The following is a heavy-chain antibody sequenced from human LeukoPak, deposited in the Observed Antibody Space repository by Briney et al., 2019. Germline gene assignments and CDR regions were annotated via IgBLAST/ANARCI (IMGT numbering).Heavy chain of an antibody. D-gene: IGHD2-2*01. CDR3: ARDSYQLLMDY. CDR1: GFTFSSYG. J-gene: IGHJ4*02. CDR2: ISYDGSNK. V-gene: IGHV3-30*03. Sequence: PGGSLRLSCAASGFTFSSYGMHWVRQAPGKGLEWVAVISYDGSNKYYADSVKGRFTISRDNSKNTLYLQMNSLRAEDTAVYYCARDSYQLLMDYWGQGTLVTVSS.